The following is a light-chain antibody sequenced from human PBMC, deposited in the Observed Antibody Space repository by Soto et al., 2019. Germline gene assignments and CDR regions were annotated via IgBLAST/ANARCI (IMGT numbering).Light chain of an antibody. V-gene: IGLV2-23*01. Sequence: QSALTQPPSVSGSPGQSIALSCTGTSSDVGTYNLVSWYQQHPGKAPKLLISEGGKRPSGVSDRFSGSKSGNTASLTISGLQAEDEADYYSCSFAAGNTYVFGTGTKLTVL. CDR2: EGG. CDR1: SSDVGTYNL. J-gene: IGLJ1*01. CDR3: CSFAAGNTYV.